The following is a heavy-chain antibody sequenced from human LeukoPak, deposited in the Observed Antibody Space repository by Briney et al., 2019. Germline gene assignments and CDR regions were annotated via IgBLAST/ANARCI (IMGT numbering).Heavy chain of an antibody. V-gene: IGHV3-48*01. D-gene: IGHD3-9*01. J-gene: IGHJ3*02. CDR1: GFTFSSYS. Sequence: PGGSLRLSCAASGFTFSSYSMNWVRQAPGKGLEWVSYISSSSSTIYYADSVKGRFTISRDNAKNSLYLQMNSLRAEDTAVYYCARLRLVNAFDIWGQGTMVTVSS. CDR2: ISSSSSTI. CDR3: ARLRLVNAFDI.